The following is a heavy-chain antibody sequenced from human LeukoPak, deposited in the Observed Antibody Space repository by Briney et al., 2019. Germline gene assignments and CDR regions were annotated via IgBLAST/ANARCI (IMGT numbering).Heavy chain of an antibody. CDR2: VSFDGSDK. CDR1: GFTFSSYA. D-gene: IGHD5-12*01. V-gene: IGHV3-30*04. CDR3: ARKGYSGFQKYYMDV. J-gene: IGHJ6*03. Sequence: GRSLRLSCTASGFTFSSYAIHWVRQAPGKGLEWVAFVSFDGSDKYYADSVKGRFTISRDISQNTLYLQMNSPRDEHTAVYYCARKGYSGFQKYYMDVWGKGTTVTVSS.